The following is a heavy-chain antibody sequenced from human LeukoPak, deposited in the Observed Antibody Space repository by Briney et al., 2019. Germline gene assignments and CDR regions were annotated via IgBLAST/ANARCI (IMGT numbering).Heavy chain of an antibody. V-gene: IGHV4-34*01. CDR1: GGSFSGYY. CDR3: AREDITMVRGVKSRYMDV. J-gene: IGHJ6*03. Sequence: SETLSLTCAVYGGSFSGYYWSWIRQPPGKGLEWIGEINHSGSTNYNPSLKSRVTISVDTSKNQFSLKLSSVTAADTAVYYCAREDITMVRGVKSRYMDVWGKGTTVTVSS. D-gene: IGHD3-10*01. CDR2: INHSGST.